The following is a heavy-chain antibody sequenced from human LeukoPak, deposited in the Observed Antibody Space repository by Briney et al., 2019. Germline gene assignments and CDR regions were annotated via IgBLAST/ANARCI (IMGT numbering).Heavy chain of an antibody. Sequence: PSETLSLTCTVSGGSISSGSYYWSWIRQPAGKGLEWIGRIYTSGSTNYNPSLKSRVTISVDTSKNQFSLKLSSVTAADTAVYYCARVPSSGWYDNASDIWGQGTMVTVSS. D-gene: IGHD6-19*01. CDR2: IYTSGST. CDR3: ARVPSSGWYDNASDI. V-gene: IGHV4-61*02. J-gene: IGHJ3*02. CDR1: GGSISSGSYY.